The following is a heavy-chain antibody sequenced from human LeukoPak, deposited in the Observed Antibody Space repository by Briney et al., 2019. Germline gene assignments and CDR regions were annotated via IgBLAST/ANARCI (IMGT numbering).Heavy chain of an antibody. CDR3: ARGRFGGY. J-gene: IGHJ4*02. Sequence: GASVKVSCKASGYTFSDYDINWVRQATGQGLEWMGSINPNNDNTGYAQKFQGRVTITKNTSIGTAYMELSSLRSEDTAVYYCARGRFGGYWGQGTLVTVSS. CDR1: GYTFSDYD. D-gene: IGHD2-15*01. CDR2: INPNNDNT. V-gene: IGHV1-8*03.